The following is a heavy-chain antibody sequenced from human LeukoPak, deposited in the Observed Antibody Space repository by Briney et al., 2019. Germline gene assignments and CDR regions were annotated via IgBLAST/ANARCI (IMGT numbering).Heavy chain of an antibody. CDR3: ARAGLGYCSSTSCPNWFDP. D-gene: IGHD2-2*01. CDR1: GFIFNNYA. J-gene: IGHJ5*02. V-gene: IGHV3-9*01. Sequence: GGSLRLSCAGSGFIFNNYAMHWVRQPPGKGLEWVSGISWNSGSIDYADSVKGRFTISRDNAKNSLYLQMNSLRVEDTAVYYCARAGLGYCSSTSCPNWFDPWGQGTLVTVSS. CDR2: ISWNSGSI.